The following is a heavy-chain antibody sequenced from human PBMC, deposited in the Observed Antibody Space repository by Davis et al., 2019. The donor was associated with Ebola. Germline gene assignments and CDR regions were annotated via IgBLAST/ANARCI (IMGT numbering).Heavy chain of an antibody. D-gene: IGHD3-22*01. CDR2: ISAYNGNT. CDR3: ARDDRVDYDSSGYRLDY. V-gene: IGHV1-18*01. Sequence: ASVKVSCKASGYTFTSYGISWVRQAPGQGLEWMGWISAYNGNTNYAQKLQGRVTMTTDTSTSTAYMELRSLRSDDTAVYYCARDDRVDYDSSGYRLDYWGQGTLVTVSS. CDR1: GYTFTSYG. J-gene: IGHJ4*02.